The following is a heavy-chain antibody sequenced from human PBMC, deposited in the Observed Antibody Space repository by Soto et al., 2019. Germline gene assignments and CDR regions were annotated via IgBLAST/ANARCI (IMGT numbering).Heavy chain of an antibody. Sequence: PSETLSLTCTVSGGSISSGGYYLSWIRQHPGKGLEWIGYIYSSGSTYYNPSLKSRVTISVDTSKNQFSLKLSSVTAADTAVYYCARVGYDSDDAFDIWGQGTMVTVSS. V-gene: IGHV4-31*03. D-gene: IGHD3-16*01. CDR1: GGSISSGGYY. CDR3: ARVGYDSDDAFDI. J-gene: IGHJ3*02. CDR2: IYSSGST.